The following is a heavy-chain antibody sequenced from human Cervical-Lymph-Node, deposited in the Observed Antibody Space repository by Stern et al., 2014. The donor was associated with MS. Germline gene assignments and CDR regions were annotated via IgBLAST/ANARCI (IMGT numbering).Heavy chain of an antibody. V-gene: IGHV3-7*01. CDR3: ASDSSGYSGRDY. CDR2: KKQDGSEK. Sequence: VQLVQSGGGLVQPGGSLRLSCATSGLSFSTYWMSWVRQAPGKGLGWVANKKQDGSEKYYLDSVKGRFTISRDKAKNSLYLQMNSLGAEDTAVYYCASDSSGYSGRDYWGQGTLVTVST. CDR1: GLSFSTYW. D-gene: IGHD3-22*01. J-gene: IGHJ4*02.